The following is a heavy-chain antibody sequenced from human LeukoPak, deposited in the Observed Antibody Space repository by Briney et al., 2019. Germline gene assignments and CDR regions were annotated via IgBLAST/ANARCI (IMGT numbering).Heavy chain of an antibody. Sequence: SETLSLTCTVSGGSISSYYWSWIRQPPGKGLEWIGYIYYSGSTYYNPSLKSRVTISVDRSKNQFSLKLSSVTAADTAVYYCARVQSSDYYDSSGYYYSHWGQGTLVTVSS. CDR2: IYYSGST. CDR1: GGSISSYY. J-gene: IGHJ4*02. D-gene: IGHD3-22*01. CDR3: ARVQSSDYYDSSGYYYSH. V-gene: IGHV4-59*12.